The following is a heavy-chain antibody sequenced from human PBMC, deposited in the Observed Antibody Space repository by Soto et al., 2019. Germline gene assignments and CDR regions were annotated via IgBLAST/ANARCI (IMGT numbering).Heavy chain of an antibody. CDR3: VEGWNDF. CDR2: IKSKRDGGTT. J-gene: IGHJ4*02. V-gene: IGHV3-15*01. CDR1: GFMFSSAW. Sequence: HLVESGGDLVKPGGSLRLSCAASGFMFSSAWMSWVRQAPGKGLEWVGRIKSKRDGGTTDYAPPVKGRFVISRDDSKNPLYLQMNSLKTDDTAVYYCVEGWNDFWGQGTRVAVSS. D-gene: IGHD1-1*01.